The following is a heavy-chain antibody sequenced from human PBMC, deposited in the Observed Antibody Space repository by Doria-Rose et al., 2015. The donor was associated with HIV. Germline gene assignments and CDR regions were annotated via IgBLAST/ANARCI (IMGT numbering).Heavy chain of an antibody. CDR2: INHSGST. Sequence: QVQLQESGAGLVKPSETLSLTCAVFGGSFSGYYWSWIRQPPGKGLEWIGEINHSGSTSYKTSLKSRVTISLDTSKTLFSLKLSSVTAADTAVYYCARGLLRGGWNDVDYYYGMDVWGQGTTVTVSS. V-gene: IGHV4-34*01. CDR3: ARGLLRGGWNDVDYYYGMDV. D-gene: IGHD1-1*01. J-gene: IGHJ6*02. CDR1: GGSFSGYY.